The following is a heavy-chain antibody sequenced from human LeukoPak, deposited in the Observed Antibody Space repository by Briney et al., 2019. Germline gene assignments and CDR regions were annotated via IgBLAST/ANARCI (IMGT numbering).Heavy chain of an antibody. D-gene: IGHD2-21*01. V-gene: IGHV3-74*01. CDR2: INSDGSST. J-gene: IGHJ6*03. CDR3: ASDGVWWAYMDV. Sequence: GGSLRLSCAASGFTFSSYWMHWVRQAPGKGLVWVSRINSDGSSTSYADSVKGRFTISRDNAKNTLYLQMNSLRAEDTAVYYCASDGVWWAYMDVWGKGTTVTVSS. CDR1: GFTFSSYW.